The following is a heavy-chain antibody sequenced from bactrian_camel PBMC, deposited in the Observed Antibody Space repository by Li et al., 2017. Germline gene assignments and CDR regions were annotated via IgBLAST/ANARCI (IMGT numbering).Heavy chain of an antibody. CDR1: DYTLTIYD. Sequence: HVQLVESGGGSVEAGGSLRLSCTASDYTLTIYDLAWFRQAAGKEREGVAAICTGDGRAYYHDSENDSGKGRFTISHRSDKKNLYLEMNKLKPEDTAKYYCAADPIRRENVGCHSWIAAYLELEGQGTQVTVS. CDR2: ICTGDGRA. V-gene: IGHV3-3*01. D-gene: IGHD3*01. J-gene: IGHJ2*01. CDR3: AADPIRRENVGCHSWIAAYLEL.